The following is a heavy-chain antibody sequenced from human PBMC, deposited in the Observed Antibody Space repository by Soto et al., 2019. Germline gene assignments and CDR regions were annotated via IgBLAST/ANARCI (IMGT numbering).Heavy chain of an antibody. D-gene: IGHD1-26*01. Sequence: EWIGYIYYSGSTNYNPSLKSRVTISVDTSKNQFSLKLSSVTAADSALFYRAGCVIRASVPVSAFLLNRASDL. V-gene: IGHV4-59*01. CDR2: IYYSGST. CDR3: AGCVIRASVPVSAFLLNRASDL. J-gene: IGHJ2*01.